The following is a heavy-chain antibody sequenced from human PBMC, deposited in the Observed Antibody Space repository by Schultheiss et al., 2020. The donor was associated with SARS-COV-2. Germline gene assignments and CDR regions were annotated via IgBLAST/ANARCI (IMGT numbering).Heavy chain of an antibody. Sequence: GESLKISCAASGFRFSNYAMHWVRQAPGKGLEWVALISYDGSNKYYADSVKGRFTISRDNSRNTLYLQMNSLKPEDTAVHYCARDGALEGSDYWGQGTLVTVSS. V-gene: IGHV3-30*04. D-gene: IGHD1-1*01. CDR1: GFRFSNYA. CDR2: ISYDGSNK. CDR3: ARDGALEGSDY. J-gene: IGHJ4*02.